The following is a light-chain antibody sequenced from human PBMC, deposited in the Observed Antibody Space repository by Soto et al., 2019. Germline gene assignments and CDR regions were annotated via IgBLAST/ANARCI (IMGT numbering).Light chain of an antibody. Sequence: QSALTQPPSASGSPGQSVTISCTGSSSDVGGHNHVSWYQQHPGKAPKLMIYEVSKRPSGVPDRFSGFKSVNTASLTVSGLQAEDEADYYCSSYAGSMNLIFGGGTKVTVL. V-gene: IGLV2-8*01. CDR2: EVS. CDR1: SSDVGGHNH. J-gene: IGLJ2*01. CDR3: SSYAGSMNLI.